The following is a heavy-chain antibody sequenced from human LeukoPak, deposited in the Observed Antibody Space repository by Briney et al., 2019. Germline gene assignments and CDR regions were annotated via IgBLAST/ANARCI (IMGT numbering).Heavy chain of an antibody. V-gene: IGHV1-69*05. CDR3: ASLGIAAAGTD. CDR2: IIPIFGTA. J-gene: IGHJ4*02. D-gene: IGHD6-13*01. Sequence: GASVKVSCKASGGTFSSYAIIWVRQAPGQGLEWMGGIIPIFGTANYAQKFQGRVTITTDESPSTAYMERSSLRSEDTAVYYCASLGIAAAGTDWGQGTLVTVSS. CDR1: GGTFSSYA.